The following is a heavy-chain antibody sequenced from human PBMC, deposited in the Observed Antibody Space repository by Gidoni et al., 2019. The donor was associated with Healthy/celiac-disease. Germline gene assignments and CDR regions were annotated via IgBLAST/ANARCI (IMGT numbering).Heavy chain of an antibody. CDR2: IWYDGSNK. CDR3: ARRSSSSWWYFDL. J-gene: IGHJ2*01. CDR1: GFTFSSYG. Sequence: QVQLVESGGGVVQPGRSLRLSCAASGFTFSSYGMHWVRQDPGKGLEWVAVIWYDGSNKYYADSVKGRFTISRDNSKNTLYLQMNSLRAEDTAVYYCARRSSSSWWYFDLWGRGTLVTVSS. D-gene: IGHD6-6*01. V-gene: IGHV3-33*01.